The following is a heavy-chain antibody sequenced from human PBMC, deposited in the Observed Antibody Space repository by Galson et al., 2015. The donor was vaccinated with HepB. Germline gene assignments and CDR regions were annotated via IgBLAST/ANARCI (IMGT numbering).Heavy chain of an antibody. D-gene: IGHD2-2*01. V-gene: IGHV3-30-3*01. J-gene: IGHJ6*02. CDR2: ISYDGSNK. CDR1: GFTFSSYA. CDR3: ARESSVPAANYYYYGMDV. Sequence: SLRLSCAASGFTFSSYAMHWVRQAPGKGLEWVAVISYDGSNKYYADSVKGRFTISRDNSKNTLYLQMNSLRAEDTAVYYCARESSVPAANYYYYGMDVWGQGTTVTVSS.